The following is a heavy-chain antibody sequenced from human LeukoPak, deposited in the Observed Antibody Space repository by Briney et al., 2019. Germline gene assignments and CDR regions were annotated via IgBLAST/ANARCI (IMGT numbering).Heavy chain of an antibody. V-gene: IGHV1-2*02. CDR2: INPNSGGT. D-gene: IGHD3-3*01. CDR3: ARDYDPDYYYYNMDV. CDR1: GYTFTGYY. Sequence: ASVKVSCKASGYTFTGYYIHWVRQAPGQGLEWMGWINPNSGGTNYAQKFQGRVTMTRDTSISTAYMEVSRLRSDDTAVYYCARDYDPDYYYYNMDVWGKGTMITVSS. J-gene: IGHJ6*03.